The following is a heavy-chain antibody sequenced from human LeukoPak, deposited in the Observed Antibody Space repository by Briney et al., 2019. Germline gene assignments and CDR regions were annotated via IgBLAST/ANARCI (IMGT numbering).Heavy chain of an antibody. V-gene: IGHV3-23*01. CDR3: AKRYYDFPLDY. CDR1: GFTFSIYA. D-gene: IGHD3-3*01. CDR2: ISANGGET. Sequence: GGSLRLSRAASGFTFSIYAMNWVRPAPGKGLEWVSGISANGGETHYADSVKGRFTISRDNSKNTLYLQINNPRVEDTAVYYCAKRYYDFPLDYWGQGTLVTVSS. J-gene: IGHJ4*02.